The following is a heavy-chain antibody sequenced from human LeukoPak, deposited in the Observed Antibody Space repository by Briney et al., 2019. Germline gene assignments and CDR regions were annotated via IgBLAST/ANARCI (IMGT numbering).Heavy chain of an antibody. CDR3: AKDYYDSSGYYLDY. J-gene: IGHJ4*02. CDR2: ISGSGGST. CDR1: GFTFSSYA. V-gene: IGHV3-23*01. D-gene: IGHD3-22*01. Sequence: GGSLRLSCAASGFTFSSYAMSWVRQAPGKGLEWVSAISGSGGSTYYADSVKGRFTISRDNSKNTLYLQMNSLRAEDTVVYYCAKDYYDSSGYYLDYWGQGTLVTVSS.